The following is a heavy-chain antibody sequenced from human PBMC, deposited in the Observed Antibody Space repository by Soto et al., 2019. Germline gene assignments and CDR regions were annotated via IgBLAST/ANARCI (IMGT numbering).Heavy chain of an antibody. CDR2: VSYDGINK. J-gene: IGHJ4*02. CDR3: AKVGAGSGYGKVDY. D-gene: IGHD5-12*01. Sequence: GGSLRLSCAASGFIFSSYGMHWVRQAPGKGLEWVAVVSYDGINKYYADSVKGRFTISRDNSKNTLYLQMNSLRVEDTALYYCAKVGAGSGYGKVDYWGQGTLVTVSS. V-gene: IGHV3-30*18. CDR1: GFIFSSYG.